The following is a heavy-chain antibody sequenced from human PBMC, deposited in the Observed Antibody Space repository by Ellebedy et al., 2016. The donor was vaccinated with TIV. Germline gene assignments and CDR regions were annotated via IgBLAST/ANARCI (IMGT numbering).Heavy chain of an antibody. J-gene: IGHJ3*02. CDR2: LYGSGRGI. CDR1: GFTFSTYW. D-gene: IGHD5-24*01. Sequence: GESLKISCGASGFTFSTYWMSWVRQTPGKGLECVSGLYGSGRGIFYSDSVKGRFTISRDNSKNTLYLEMNSLRVEDTATYYCAKDQVAGDGRWVFDMWGQGTTVTVSS. CDR3: AKDQVAGDGRWVFDM. V-gene: IGHV3-23*01.